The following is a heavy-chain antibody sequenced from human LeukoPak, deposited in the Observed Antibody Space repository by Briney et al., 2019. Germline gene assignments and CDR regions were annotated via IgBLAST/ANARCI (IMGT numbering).Heavy chain of an antibody. CDR3: ARDYYGSD. V-gene: IGHV3-30-3*01. CDR2: ISYDGSNK. Sequence: PGGSLILSCAASGFTFSSYAMHWVRQAPGKGLEWVAVISYDGSNKYYADSVKGRFTISRDNSKNTLYLQMNSLRAEDTAVYYCARDYYGSDWGQGTMVTVSS. J-gene: IGHJ3*01. D-gene: IGHD3-10*01. CDR1: GFTFSSYA.